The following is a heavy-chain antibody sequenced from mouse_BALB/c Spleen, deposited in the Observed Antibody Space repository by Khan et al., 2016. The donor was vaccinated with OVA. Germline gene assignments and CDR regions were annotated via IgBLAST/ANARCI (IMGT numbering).Heavy chain of an antibody. CDR1: GYTFTSYV. CDR2: INPYNDGT. J-gene: IGHJ4*01. Sequence: IQLVQSGPELVKPGAPVKMSCKASGYTFTSYVMHWVKQKPGQGLEWIGYINPYNDGTKYNEKFKGKATLTSDKSSSTSYMELSSLTSEDSAVYYCARSTNYGNPYAMDYWGQGTSVTVSS. V-gene: IGHV1S136*01. CDR3: ARSTNYGNPYAMDY. D-gene: IGHD2-1*01.